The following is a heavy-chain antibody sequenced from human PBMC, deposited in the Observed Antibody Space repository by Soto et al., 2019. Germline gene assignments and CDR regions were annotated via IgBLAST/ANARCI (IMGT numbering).Heavy chain of an antibody. J-gene: IGHJ5*01. CDR3: TRAYGAETFDF. CDR1: GYTFNNYD. CDR2: MNPNSGNT. Sequence: ASVKVSCKSSGYTFNNYDIHCVRQAPGHGLEWMGWMNPNSGNTGYAQNFRGRVTITQNTAIGTAYMELSSLRSDDTATYYCTRAYGAETFDFWGQGTRVTVSS. D-gene: IGHD3-10*01. V-gene: IGHV1-8*02.